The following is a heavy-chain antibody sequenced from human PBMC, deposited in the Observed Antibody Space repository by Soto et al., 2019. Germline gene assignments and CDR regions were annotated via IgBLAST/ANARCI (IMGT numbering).Heavy chain of an antibody. V-gene: IGHV3-23*01. Sequence: PGGSLRLSCAASGLDFSSEVMCWVRQAPGKGLEWVSSINGSGRTIYHADSMRGRFAISRDNSKNSLYLQLNNLRVDDTAVYYCAKVGPSYYYGMDVWGQGTTVTVSS. D-gene: IGHD1-26*01. CDR2: INGSGRTI. CDR3: AKVGPSYYYGMDV. CDR1: GLDFSSEV. J-gene: IGHJ6*02.